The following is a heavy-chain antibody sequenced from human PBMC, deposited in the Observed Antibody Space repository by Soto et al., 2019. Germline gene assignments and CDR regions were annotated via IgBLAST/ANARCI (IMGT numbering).Heavy chain of an antibody. J-gene: IGHJ6*02. CDR3: ARSQGSSTSLEIYYYYYYGMDV. D-gene: IGHD2-2*01. CDR2: IIPISDTT. CDR1: GGTFSSYA. Sequence: QVQLVQSGAEVKKPGSSVKVSCKASGGTFSSYAISWVRQAPGQGLEWMGGIIPISDTTNYAQKFQGRVTITADESTSSADVELSSLRSEDTAVYYWARSQGSSTSLEIYYYYYYGMDVWGQGTTVTVSS. V-gene: IGHV1-69*01.